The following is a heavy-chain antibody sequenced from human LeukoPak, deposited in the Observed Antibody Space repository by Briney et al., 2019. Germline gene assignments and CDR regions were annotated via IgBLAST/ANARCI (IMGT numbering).Heavy chain of an antibody. V-gene: IGHV3-23*01. D-gene: IGHD3-22*01. CDR3: AYYDSSGYYYGRLRY. CDR1: GFTFSSYA. Sequence: GGSLRLSCAASGFTFSSYAMSWVRQAPGKGLEWVSAISGSGGSTHYADSVKGRFTISRDNSKDTLYLHMNSLRADDTAVYFCAYYDSSGYYYGRLRYWGQGTPVTVSS. J-gene: IGHJ4*02. CDR2: ISGSGGST.